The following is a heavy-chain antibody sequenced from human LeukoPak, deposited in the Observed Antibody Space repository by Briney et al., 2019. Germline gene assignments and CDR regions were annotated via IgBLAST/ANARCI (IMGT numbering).Heavy chain of an antibody. J-gene: IGHJ4*02. V-gene: IGHV3-53*01. CDR3: FSLRTADYGTE. CDR1: GFTVSANS. CDR2: IYSVTT. D-gene: IGHD4-17*01. Sequence: PGGSLRLSCTVSGFTVSANSMSWVRQAPGKVLEWVSFIYSVTTHYLDSVKGRFTISRDNSKNTLYLQMSRLPTEDTAVYYCFSLRTADYGTEWGQGTLVTVSS.